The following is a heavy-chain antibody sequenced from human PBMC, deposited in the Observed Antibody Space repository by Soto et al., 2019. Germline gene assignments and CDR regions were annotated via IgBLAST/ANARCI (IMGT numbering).Heavy chain of an antibody. Sequence: QVQLQESGPRLVRPSETLSLTCNVSGGPISGDYYWTWIRQPPGKGLEWIGYIFYSGSPYYNPSLKSRGTMSGDTSKNQFSLRLSSVTAADTAVYYCVIEGVGFDSSGYPSSYFDFWGQGILVTVSS. D-gene: IGHD3-22*01. CDR3: VIEGVGFDSSGYPSSYFDF. CDR2: IFYSGSP. J-gene: IGHJ4*02. V-gene: IGHV4-30-4*01. CDR1: GGPISGDYY.